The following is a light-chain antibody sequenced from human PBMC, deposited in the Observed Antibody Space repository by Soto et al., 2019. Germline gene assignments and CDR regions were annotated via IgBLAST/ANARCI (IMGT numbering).Light chain of an antibody. J-gene: IGLJ2*01. CDR3: QSYDSRSVV. V-gene: IGLV6-57*04. Sequence: NFMLTQPHSVSESPGKTVTISCTRSSGSIASNYVQWYQQRPGSAPTTVIYEDNQRPSGVPDRFSGSIDSSSNSASLTISRLKTEDEADYYCQSYDSRSVVFGGGTKLTVL. CDR1: SGSIASNY. CDR2: EDN.